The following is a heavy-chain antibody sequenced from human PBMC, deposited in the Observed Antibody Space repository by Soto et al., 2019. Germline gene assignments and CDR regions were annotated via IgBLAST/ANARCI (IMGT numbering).Heavy chain of an antibody. CDR3: ARHMSSTTSNYDYYAMDV. Sequence: EMQLVQSGAEVKNPGETLKISCKASGYSFTTFWIGWVRQMPGRGLEWMGIIYPADSDTRYSPSFQGHVTMSADKSINTAFLQWSSLRASDTAIYYCARHMSSTTSNYDYYAMDVWGLGTTVTVSS. J-gene: IGHJ6*02. CDR1: GYSFTTFW. D-gene: IGHD3-10*01. CDR2: IYPADSDT. V-gene: IGHV5-51*01.